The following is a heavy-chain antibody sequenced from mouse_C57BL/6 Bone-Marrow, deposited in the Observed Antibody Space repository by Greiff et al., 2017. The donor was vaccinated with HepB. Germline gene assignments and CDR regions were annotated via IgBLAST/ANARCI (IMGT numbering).Heavy chain of an antibody. Sequence: VQLKESGPGLVKPSQSLSLTCSVTGYSITSGYYWNWIRQFPGNKLEWMGYISYDGSNNYNPSLKNRISITRDTSKNQFFLKLNSVTTEDTATYYCARRKDYPYYAMDYWGQGTSVTVSS. D-gene: IGHD2-4*01. J-gene: IGHJ4*01. CDR1: GYSITSGYY. CDR3: ARRKDYPYYAMDY. V-gene: IGHV3-6*01. CDR2: ISYDGSN.